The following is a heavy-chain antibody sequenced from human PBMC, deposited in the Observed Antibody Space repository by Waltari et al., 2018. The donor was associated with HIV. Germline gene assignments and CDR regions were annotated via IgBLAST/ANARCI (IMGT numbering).Heavy chain of an antibody. D-gene: IGHD6-19*01. CDR2: IRTKYHGEIA. Sequence: EVQLVESGGGLVQPGRSLRLSCATSGFSFDNSPMTWVRQAPGKGLEWVGSIRTKYHGEIAQYAAFVRGRFPISRDDSKRIAYLQMSRLKREDTAVYYCTKGVEQWRVVMNYYYSMDVWGKGPTVTCSS. J-gene: IGHJ6*04. V-gene: IGHV3-49*04. CDR3: TKGVEQWRVVMNYYYSMDV. CDR1: GFSFDNSP.